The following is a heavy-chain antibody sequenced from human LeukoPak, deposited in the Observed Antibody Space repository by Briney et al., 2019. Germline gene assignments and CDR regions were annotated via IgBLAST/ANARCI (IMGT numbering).Heavy chain of an antibody. Sequence: GGSLRLSCAASGFTFSSYWMHWVRQAPWKGLVWVSRINSDGSSTSYADSVKGRFTISRDNAKNTLYLQMNSLRAEDTAVYYCARGNEYYYDSSGPLDYWGQGTLVTVST. D-gene: IGHD3-22*01. CDR1: GFTFSSYW. J-gene: IGHJ4*02. CDR2: INSDGSST. CDR3: ARGNEYYYDSSGPLDY. V-gene: IGHV3-74*01.